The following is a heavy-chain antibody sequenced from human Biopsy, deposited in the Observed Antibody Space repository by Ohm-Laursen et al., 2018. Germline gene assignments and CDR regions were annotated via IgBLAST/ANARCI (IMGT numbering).Heavy chain of an antibody. CDR3: ARGMRSSGWPYFDS. V-gene: IGHV4-59*01. CDR2: VYYTGST. CDR1: GDSISSYY. J-gene: IGHJ4*02. D-gene: IGHD6-19*01. Sequence: PSETLSLTCTVSGDSISSYYWSWIRQPPGKGLEWIGYVYYTGSTDYNPSLQSRVTMSVDMPKNQFSLKLSSVTAADTAIYYCARGMRSSGWPYFDSWGQGTLVTVSS.